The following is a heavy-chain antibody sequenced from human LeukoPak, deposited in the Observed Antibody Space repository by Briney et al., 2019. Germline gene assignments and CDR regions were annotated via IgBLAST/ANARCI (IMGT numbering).Heavy chain of an antibody. CDR1: GDSVSSNSVT. CDR3: ARDEDKTDDAFDI. D-gene: IGHD2-15*01. Sequence: SQTLSLTCAISGDSVSSNSVTWNWIRQSPSRGLEWLGRTYYRSKWYNDYAVSVKSRITINPDTSKNQFSLRLNSVTPEDTAVYYCARDEDKTDDAFDIWGQGTVVAVSS. CDR2: TYYRSKWYN. V-gene: IGHV6-1*01. J-gene: IGHJ3*02.